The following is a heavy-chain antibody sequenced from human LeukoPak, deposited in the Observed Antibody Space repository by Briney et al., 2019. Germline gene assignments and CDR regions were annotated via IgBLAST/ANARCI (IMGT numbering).Heavy chain of an antibody. V-gene: IGHV3-23*01. CDR3: ARDSAAGGDYYFDY. Sequence: PGGSLRLSCAASGSGFIFSNYGMRWVRQAPGKGLEWVSAISGTGASTYYADSVKGRCIVSRDNSKNTLYLQMNSLRAEDTAVYYCARDSAAGGDYYFDYWGQGTLVTVSS. CDR1: GSGFIFSNYG. D-gene: IGHD6-13*01. J-gene: IGHJ4*02. CDR2: ISGTGAST.